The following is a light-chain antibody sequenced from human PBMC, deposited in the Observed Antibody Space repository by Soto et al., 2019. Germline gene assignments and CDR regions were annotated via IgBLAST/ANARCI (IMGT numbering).Light chain of an antibody. CDR2: NND. CDR3: AAWDDSLNAVV. Sequence: QPVLTQPPSASGTPGQGVTISCSGSSSNIGSNTVNWYQQLPGTAPKLLIYNNDQRPSGVPDRFSGSKSGTSASLAISGLQSEDEADYYCAAWDDSLNAVVFGGGTKLTVL. V-gene: IGLV1-44*01. CDR1: SSNIGSNT. J-gene: IGLJ2*01.